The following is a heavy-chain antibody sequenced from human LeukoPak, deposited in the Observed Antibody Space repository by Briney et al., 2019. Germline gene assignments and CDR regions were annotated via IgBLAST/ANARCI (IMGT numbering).Heavy chain of an antibody. CDR3: AIAPRWTRAPFDY. V-gene: IGHV3-30*04. CDR1: GFTFSSYA. D-gene: IGHD4-23*01. Sequence: PGGSLRLSCAASGFTFSSYAMHWVRQAPGKGLEWVAVISYDGSNKYYADSVKGRFTISRDNSKNTLYLQMNSLRAEDTAVYYCAIAPRWTRAPFDYWGQGTLVTVSS. CDR2: ISYDGSNK. J-gene: IGHJ4*02.